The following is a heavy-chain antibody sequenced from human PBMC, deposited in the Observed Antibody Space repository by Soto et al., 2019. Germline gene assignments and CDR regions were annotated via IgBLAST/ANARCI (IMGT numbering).Heavy chain of an antibody. CDR2: ISYDGSNK. J-gene: IGHJ4*02. CDR3: ARDSTGSYYEFDF. CDR1: GFSFSTYA. Sequence: GGSLRLSCAASGFSFSTYAMHWVRQAPGKGLEWVAVISYDGSNKYYADSVKGRFTVSRDKPKNTLYLQLSGLRVEDTAVYYCARDSTGSYYEFDFWGQGTLVTVSS. D-gene: IGHD1-26*01. V-gene: IGHV3-30-3*01.